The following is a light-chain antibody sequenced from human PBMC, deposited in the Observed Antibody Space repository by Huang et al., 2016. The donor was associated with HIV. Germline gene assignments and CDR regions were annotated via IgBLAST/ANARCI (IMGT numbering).Light chain of an antibody. CDR1: QTISNW. CDR2: KAS. Sequence: DIQMTQSASTLSASVGDRATITCRASQTISNWLAWYQQKPGKAPNLLIYKASTLESGVPSRFSGSGSGTEFTLTISSLQPDDIATYYCHHYNSYSGAFGQGTKVEIK. J-gene: IGKJ1*01. CDR3: HHYNSYSGA. V-gene: IGKV1-5*03.